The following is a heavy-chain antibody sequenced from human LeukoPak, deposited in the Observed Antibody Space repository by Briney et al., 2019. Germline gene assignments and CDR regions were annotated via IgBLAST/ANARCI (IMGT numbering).Heavy chain of an antibody. V-gene: IGHV3-21*01. CDR2: ISSSSSYI. D-gene: IGHD4-23*01. J-gene: IGHJ6*03. CDR1: GFTFSSYS. CDR3: ARGGTVVTTPFYYYYYMDV. Sequence: GGSLRLSCAASGFTFSSYSMNWVRQAPGKGLEWVSSISSSSSYIYYADSVKGRFTISRDNAKNSLYLQMNSLRAEDTAVYYCARGGTVVTTPFYYYYYMDVWGKGTTVTVSS.